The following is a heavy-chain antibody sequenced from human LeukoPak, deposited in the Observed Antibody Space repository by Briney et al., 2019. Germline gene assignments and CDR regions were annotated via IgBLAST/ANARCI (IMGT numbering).Heavy chain of an antibody. V-gene: IGHV3-30-3*01. CDR3: ARAPSSSWYGNWFDP. CDR2: ISYDGSNK. Sequence: GSLRLSCAASGFTFSSYAMHWVRQAPGKGLEWVAVISYDGSNKYYADSVKGRFTISRDNSKNTLYLQMNSLRAEDTAVYYCARAPSSSWYGNWFDPWGQGTLVTVSS. D-gene: IGHD6-13*01. CDR1: GFTFSSYA. J-gene: IGHJ5*02.